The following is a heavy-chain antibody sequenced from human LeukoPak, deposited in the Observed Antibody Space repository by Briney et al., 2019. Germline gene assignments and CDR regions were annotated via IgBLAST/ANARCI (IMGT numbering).Heavy chain of an antibody. J-gene: IGHJ1*01. CDR1: RFTFRNYA. D-gene: IGHD2-2*01. CDR2: ISGSGDT. Sequence: GGSLRLSCAASRFTFRNYAMSWVRQAPGKGLEWVSLISGSGDTYYADSVKGRFTISRDNSKNTLYLQMNSLRAEDTAVYYCATAHQFSFQDWGQGTLVTVSS. CDR3: ATAHQFSFQD. V-gene: IGHV3-23*01.